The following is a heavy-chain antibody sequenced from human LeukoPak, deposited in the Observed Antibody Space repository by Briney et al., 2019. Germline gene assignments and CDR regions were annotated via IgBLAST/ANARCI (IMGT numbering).Heavy chain of an antibody. D-gene: IGHD4-17*01. CDR2: INWNGGST. V-gene: IGHV3-20*04. CDR1: GFTFEDYG. CDR3: ARVASRAYGDYFGY. J-gene: IGHJ4*02. Sequence: GSLRLSCAASGFTFEDYGMTWVRQAPGKGLEWVSGINWNGGSTGYADSVKGRFTISRDNAKNSLYLQMSSLRAEDTAFYYCARVASRAYGDYFGYWGQGTLVTVSS.